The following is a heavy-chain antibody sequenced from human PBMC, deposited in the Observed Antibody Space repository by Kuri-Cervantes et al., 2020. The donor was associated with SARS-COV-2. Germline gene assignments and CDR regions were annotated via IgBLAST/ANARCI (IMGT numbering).Heavy chain of an antibody. D-gene: IGHD4-17*01. CDR2: IYSGGST. J-gene: IGHJ4*02. CDR1: GFTFSSYA. V-gene: IGHV3-53*01. Sequence: GESLKISCAASGFTFSSYAMSWIRQAPGKGLEWVSVIYSGGSTYYAESVKGRFTISRDNSKNTLYLQMNSLRAEDTAVYYCARSNYGDLYYFDYWGQGTLATVSS. CDR3: ARSNYGDLYYFDY.